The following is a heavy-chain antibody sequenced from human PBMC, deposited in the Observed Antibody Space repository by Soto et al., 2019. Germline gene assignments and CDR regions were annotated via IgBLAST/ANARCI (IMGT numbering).Heavy chain of an antibody. V-gene: IGHV4-30-4*01. CDR3: ARDRGSAMTTRIFDH. D-gene: IGHD4-17*01. J-gene: IGHJ4*02. CDR2: IYYGEST. Sequence: QVLVQESGPGLVKPSQTLTLSCTVSGGSVDSGNHYWNWIRQPPGKGLEWIGSIYYGESTYYNPSIMSRATIPVATPQSRVSLRLTSVTAADTAVYYCARDRGSAMTTRIFDHWGQGKLVTVSS. CDR1: GGSVDSGNHY.